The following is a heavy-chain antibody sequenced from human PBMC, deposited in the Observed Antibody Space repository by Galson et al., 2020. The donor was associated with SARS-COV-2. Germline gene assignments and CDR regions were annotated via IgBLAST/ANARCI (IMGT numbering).Heavy chain of an antibody. J-gene: IGHJ4*02. CDR1: GGTFSSYA. CDR3: AIPHDYGDSYFDY. V-gene: IGHV1-69*04. Sequence: SVKVSCKASGGTFSSYAISWVRQAPGQGLEWMGRIIPILGIANYAQKFQGRVTITADKSTSTAYMELSSLRSEDTAVYYCAIPHDYGDSYFDYWGQGTLVTVSS. CDR2: IIPILGIA. D-gene: IGHD4-17*01.